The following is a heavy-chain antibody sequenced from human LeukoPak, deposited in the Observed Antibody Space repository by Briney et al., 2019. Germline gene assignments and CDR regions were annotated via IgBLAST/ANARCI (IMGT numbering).Heavy chain of an antibody. CDR2: IYYSGST. CDR3: ARGYYYDSSGSEFDY. D-gene: IGHD3-22*01. V-gene: IGHV4-39*07. CDR1: GGSISSSSYY. Sequence: PSETLSLTCTVSGGSISSSSYYWGWIRQPPGKGLEWIGSIYYSGSTYYNPSLKSRVTISVDTSKNQFSLKLSSVTAADTAVYYCARGYYYDSSGSEFDYWGQGTLVTVSS. J-gene: IGHJ4*02.